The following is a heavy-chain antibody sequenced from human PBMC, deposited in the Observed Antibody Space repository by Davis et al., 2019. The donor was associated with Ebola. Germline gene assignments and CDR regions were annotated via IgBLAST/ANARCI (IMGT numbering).Heavy chain of an antibody. V-gene: IGHV1-18*04. D-gene: IGHD3-16*02. Sequence: ASVTVSCKASGYTFTSYGISWVRQAPGQGLEWMGWISAYNGNTNYAQKLQGRVTMTTDTSTSTAYMELRSLRSDDTAVYYCARDYEDYVWGSYRTHPPFDYWGQGTLVTVSS. CDR3: ARDYEDYVWGSYRTHPPFDY. J-gene: IGHJ4*02. CDR1: GYTFTSYG. CDR2: ISAYNGNT.